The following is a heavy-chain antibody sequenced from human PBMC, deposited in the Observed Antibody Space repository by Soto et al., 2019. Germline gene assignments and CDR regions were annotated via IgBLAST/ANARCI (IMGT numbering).Heavy chain of an antibody. CDR3: ARDLGYSSSWTGQTGFDY. V-gene: IGHV4-31*03. D-gene: IGHD6-13*01. CDR2: IYYSGST. J-gene: IGHJ4*02. CDR1: GGSISSGGYY. Sequence: SETLSLTCTVSGGSISSGGYYWSWIRQHPGKGLEWIGYIYYSGSTYYNPSLKSRVTISVDTSKNQFSLKLSSVTAADTAVYYCARDLGYSSSWTGQTGFDYWGQGTLVTVSS.